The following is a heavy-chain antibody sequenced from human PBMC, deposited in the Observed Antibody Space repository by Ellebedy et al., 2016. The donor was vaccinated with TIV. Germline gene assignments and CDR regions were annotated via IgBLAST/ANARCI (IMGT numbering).Heavy chain of an antibody. CDR3: VKDLRGGSGFAFDV. CDR1: GFTFSTYG. CDR2: ISGSDGST. Sequence: GESLKISCAASGFTFSTYGMHWVRQAPGKGLEWVSAISGSDGSTSYADSVKGRFTISRDNAKSSLYLQMNSLKTEDTARYYCVKDLRGGSGFAFDVWGHGTLVTVSS. V-gene: IGHV3-23*01. J-gene: IGHJ3*01. D-gene: IGHD6-19*01.